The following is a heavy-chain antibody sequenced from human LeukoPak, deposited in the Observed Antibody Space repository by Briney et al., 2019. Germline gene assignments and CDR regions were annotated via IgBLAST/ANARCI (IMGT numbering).Heavy chain of an antibody. CDR3: AKGLGSSSWFSFDY. J-gene: IGHJ4*02. Sequence: PGGSLRLSCAASGFTFYDYAMHWVRHAPGKGLEWVSGISWNSGSIVYADSVKGRFTISRDNAKNSLYLQMNSLRAEDMALYYCAKGLGSSSWFSFDYWGQGTLVTVSS. D-gene: IGHD6-13*01. CDR1: GFTFYDYA. CDR2: ISWNSGSI. V-gene: IGHV3-9*03.